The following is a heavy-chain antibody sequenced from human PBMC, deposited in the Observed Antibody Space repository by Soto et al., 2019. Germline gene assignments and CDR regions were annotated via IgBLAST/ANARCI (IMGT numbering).Heavy chain of an antibody. J-gene: IGHJ4*02. CDR2: IYYSGST. CDR1: GGSISSGDYY. Sequence: SETLSLTCTVSGGSISSGDYYWSWIRQPPGKGLEWIGYIYYSGSTYYNPSLKSRVTISVDTSKNQFSLKLSSVTAADTAVHYCARLDYGDYDIDYWGQGTLVTVS. D-gene: IGHD4-17*01. CDR3: ARLDYGDYDIDY. V-gene: IGHV4-30-4*01.